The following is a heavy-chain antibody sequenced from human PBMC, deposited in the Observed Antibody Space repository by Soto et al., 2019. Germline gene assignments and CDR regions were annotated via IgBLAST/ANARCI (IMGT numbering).Heavy chain of an antibody. J-gene: IGHJ4*02. D-gene: IGHD5-18*01. CDR3: ARRGYSYGFAYDY. CDR1: GFTFSSYW. V-gene: IGHV3-7*05. Sequence: GGSLRLSCAASGFTFSSYWMSWVRQAPGKGPEWVANIKQDGSEKYYVDSVKGRFTISRDNAKNSLYLQMNSLRAEDTAVYYCARRGYSYGFAYDYWGQGTLVTVSS. CDR2: IKQDGSEK.